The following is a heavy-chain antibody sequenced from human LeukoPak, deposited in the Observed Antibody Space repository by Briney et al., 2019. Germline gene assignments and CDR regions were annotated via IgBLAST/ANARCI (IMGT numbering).Heavy chain of an antibody. Sequence: ASVKVSCKASGYTFTSYGISWVRQAPGQGLEWMGWISAYNGNTNYAQKLQGRVTMTTDTSTSTAYMELRSLRSDDTAVYYCARGYCSSASCYAGYMDVWGKGTMVTVSS. CDR3: ARGYCSSASCYAGYMDV. V-gene: IGHV1-18*01. CDR1: GYTFTSYG. CDR2: ISAYNGNT. D-gene: IGHD2-2*01. J-gene: IGHJ6*03.